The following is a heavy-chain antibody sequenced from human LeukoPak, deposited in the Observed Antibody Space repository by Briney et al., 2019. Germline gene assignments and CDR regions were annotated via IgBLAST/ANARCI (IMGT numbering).Heavy chain of an antibody. CDR1: GFTFSSYW. CDR3: AREHDYGDYVTEYYLDY. CDR2: IKQDGSEK. D-gene: IGHD4-17*01. Sequence: PGGSLRLSCAASGFTFSSYWMSWVRQAPGKGLEWVANIKQDGSEKYYVDSVKGRFTISRDNAKNSLYLQMNSLRAEDTAVYYCAREHDYGDYVTEYYLDYWGQGTLVTVSS. J-gene: IGHJ4*02. V-gene: IGHV3-7*03.